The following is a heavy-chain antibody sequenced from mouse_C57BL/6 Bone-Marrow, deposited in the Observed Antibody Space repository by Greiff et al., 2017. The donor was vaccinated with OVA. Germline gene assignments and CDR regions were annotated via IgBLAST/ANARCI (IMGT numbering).Heavy chain of an antibody. CDR2: IDPENGDT. CDR1: GFNFKDDY. J-gene: IGHJ4*01. D-gene: IGHD2-1*01. Sequence: EVQLQQSGAELVRPGASVKLSCTASGFNFKDDYMHWVKQRPEQGLEWIGWIDPENGDTEYASKFQGKATITADTSSNTAYLQLSSLTSEDTAVYYCTSLLFPMDYWGQGTSVTVSS. CDR3: TSLLFPMDY. V-gene: IGHV14-4*01.